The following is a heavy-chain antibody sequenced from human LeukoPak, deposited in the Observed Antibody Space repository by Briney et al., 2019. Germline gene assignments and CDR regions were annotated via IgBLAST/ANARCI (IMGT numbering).Heavy chain of an antibody. J-gene: IGHJ5*02. D-gene: IGHD3-22*01. CDR3: ARAQSKDYYDSSGYYTYNWFDP. CDR1: GGTFSSYA. Sequence: SVKVSCKASGGTFSSYAISWVRQAPGQGLEWMGGIIPIFGTANYAQKFQGRVTITADESTSTAYMELSSLRSEDTAVYYCARAQSKDYYDSSGYYTYNWFDPWGQGTLVTVSS. CDR2: IIPIFGTA. V-gene: IGHV1-69*13.